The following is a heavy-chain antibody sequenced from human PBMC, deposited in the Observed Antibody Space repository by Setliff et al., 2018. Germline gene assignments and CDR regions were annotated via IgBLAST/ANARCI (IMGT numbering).Heavy chain of an antibody. CDR2: IKQDGSEK. Sequence: GGPLRLSCAASGFTFSSYWMSWVRQAPGKGLEWVANIKQDGSEKYYVDSVKGRFTISRDNAKNSLYLQMNSLRAEDTAVYYCAREKMATNYYYYYMDVWGKGTTVTVSS. CDR3: AREKMATNYYYYYMDV. J-gene: IGHJ6*03. V-gene: IGHV3-7*01. CDR1: GFTFSSYW. D-gene: IGHD5-12*01.